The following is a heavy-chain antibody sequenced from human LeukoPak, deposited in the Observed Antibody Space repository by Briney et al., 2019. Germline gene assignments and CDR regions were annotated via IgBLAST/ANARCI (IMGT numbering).Heavy chain of an antibody. CDR2: ISSSSYDI. CDR3: ARRESSGRFDY. CDR1: GFTFSSYS. J-gene: IGHJ4*02. D-gene: IGHD6-19*01. Sequence: PGGSLRLSCAASGFTFSSYSMNWVRQAPGKGREWVSSISSSSYDINYTDSMKGRFTISRDNAKNSLYLQMDSLRVEDTAVYYCARRESSGRFDYWGQGTLVTVSS. V-gene: IGHV3-21*01.